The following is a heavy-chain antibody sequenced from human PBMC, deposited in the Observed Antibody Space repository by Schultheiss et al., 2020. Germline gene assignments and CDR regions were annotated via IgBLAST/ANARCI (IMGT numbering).Heavy chain of an antibody. V-gene: IGHV3-7*03. Sequence: GGSLRLSCAASGFTFSSYWMSWVRQAPGKGLEWVANIKQDGSEKYYVDSVKGRFTISRDNAKNSLYLQMNSLKTEDTAVYYCTTEGIAAAAEEENYQHWGKGTLVNVSS. J-gene: IGHJ1*01. CDR2: IKQDGSEK. D-gene: IGHD6-13*01. CDR3: TTEGIAAAAEEENYQH. CDR1: GFTFSSYW.